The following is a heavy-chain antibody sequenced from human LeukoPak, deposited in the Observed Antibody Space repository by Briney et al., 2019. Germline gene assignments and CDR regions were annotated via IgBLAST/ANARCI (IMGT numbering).Heavy chain of an antibody. D-gene: IGHD2-2*01. V-gene: IGHV3-7*01. J-gene: IGHJ4*02. CDR3: GRLAHNAWYAIDF. CDR2: ILPDGSQK. CDR1: DFTFDFYW. Sequence: GGSLRLSCVASDFTFDFYWMTWVRQAPGKGLEWLANILPDGSQKYYVDSVKGRFTISRDNPKNSLYLQINNLRGEDTAVYYCGRLAHNAWYAIDFWGQGTLVTVSS.